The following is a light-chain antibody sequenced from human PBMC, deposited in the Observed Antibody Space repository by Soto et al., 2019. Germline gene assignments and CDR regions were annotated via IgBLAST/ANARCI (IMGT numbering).Light chain of an antibody. CDR2: AAS. CDR3: KQSYSTSWT. Sequence: DIQMTQSPSSLSASVGDRVTITCRASQSISSYLNWYQQKPGKAPKLLIYAASSLQSGVPSRFSGSGSGTDFTLTISSQQPEDFATYYCKQSYSTSWTFGQGTKVEIK. V-gene: IGKV1-39*01. J-gene: IGKJ1*01. CDR1: QSISSY.